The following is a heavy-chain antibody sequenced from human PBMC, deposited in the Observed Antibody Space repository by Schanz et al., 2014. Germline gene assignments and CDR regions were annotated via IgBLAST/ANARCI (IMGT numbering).Heavy chain of an antibody. CDR1: GFAFSVYG. D-gene: IGHD2-21*01. CDR3: ARDLEGYDGGGGGFDP. J-gene: IGHJ5*02. Sequence: GQLAESGGGVVQPGRSLRLSCAASGFAFSVYGMHWVRQAPGKGPEWVAVISYDGRNKYYADSVKGRFTISRDNSKNTLYLQMNSLRAEDTAVYYCARDLEGYDGGGGGFDPWGQGTLVTVSS. V-gene: IGHV3-30*19. CDR2: ISYDGRNK.